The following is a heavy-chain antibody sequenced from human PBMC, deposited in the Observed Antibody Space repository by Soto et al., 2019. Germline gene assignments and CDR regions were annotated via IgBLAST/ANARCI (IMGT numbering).Heavy chain of an antibody. V-gene: IGHV3-7*01. CDR1: GFTFSSYW. CDR3: ARDLDRGGSWFDP. J-gene: IGHJ5*02. CDR2: IKQDGSEK. D-gene: IGHD3-16*01. Sequence: EVQLVESGGGLVQPGGSLRLSCAASGFTFSSYWMSWVRQAPGKGLEWVANIKQDGSEKYYVDSVKGRFTISRDNAKNSLYLQMNSLRAEDTAVYYCARDLDRGGSWFDPWGQGTLVTVSS.